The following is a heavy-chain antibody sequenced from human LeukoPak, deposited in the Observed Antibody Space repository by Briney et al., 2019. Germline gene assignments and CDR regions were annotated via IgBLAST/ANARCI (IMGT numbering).Heavy chain of an antibody. V-gene: IGHV1-2*02. CDR1: GYTFTGYY. CDR2: INPNSGGT. CDR3: ARSPVKVAYAYYYYYMDV. D-gene: IGHD5-12*01. J-gene: IGHJ6*03. Sequence: GGSLRLSCAASGYTFTGYYMHWVRQAPGQGLEWMGWINPNSGGTNYAQKFQGRVTMTRDTSISTAYMELSRLRSDDTAVYYCARSPVKVAYAYYYYYMDVWGKGTTVTVSS.